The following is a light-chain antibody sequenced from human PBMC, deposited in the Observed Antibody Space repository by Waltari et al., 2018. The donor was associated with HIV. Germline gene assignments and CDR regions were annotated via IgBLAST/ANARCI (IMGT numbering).Light chain of an antibody. Sequence: DIQMTQSPSSLSASVGDRVTITCQASQDISNYLNWYRQKPGKAPKLLIYDASNLETGVPSRFSGSRSGTDFTFTISSLQPEDIATYYCQQYDNLPTFGGGTKVEIK. CDR3: QQYDNLPT. J-gene: IGKJ4*01. CDR1: QDISNY. V-gene: IGKV1-33*01. CDR2: DAS.